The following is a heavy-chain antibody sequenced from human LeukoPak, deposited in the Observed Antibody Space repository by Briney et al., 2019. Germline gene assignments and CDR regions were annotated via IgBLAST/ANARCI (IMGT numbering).Heavy chain of an antibody. J-gene: IGHJ1*01. CDR2: IYYSGST. CDR1: GGSISSGGYY. CDR3: ASGSAEEWLSRAEYFQH. D-gene: IGHD3-3*01. V-gene: IGHV4-31*03. Sequence: PSQTLSLTCTVSGGSISSGGYYWSWIRQHPGKGLEWIGYIYYSGSTYYNPSLKSRVTISVDTSKNPFSLKLSSVTAADTAVYYCASGSAEEWLSRAEYFQHWGQGTLVTVSS.